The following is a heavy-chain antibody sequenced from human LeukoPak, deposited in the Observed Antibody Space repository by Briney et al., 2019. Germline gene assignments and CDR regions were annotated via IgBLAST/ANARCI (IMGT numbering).Heavy chain of an antibody. CDR1: GFTVSSNY. D-gene: IGHD6-13*01. V-gene: IGHV3-66*01. J-gene: IGHJ4*02. CDR3: ARDTGAAAANGLDY. CDR2: IYSGGST. Sequence: GGSLRLSCAASGFTVSSNYMSWVRQAPGKGLEWVSVIYSGGSTYYADSVKGRFTISRDNSKNTLYLQMNSLRAEDTAVYYCARDTGAAAANGLDYWGQGTLVTVSS.